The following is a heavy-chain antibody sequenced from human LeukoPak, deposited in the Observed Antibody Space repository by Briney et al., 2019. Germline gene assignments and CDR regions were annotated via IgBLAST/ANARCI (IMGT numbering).Heavy chain of an antibody. CDR1: GGSISSSSYY. Sequence: PSETLSLTCTVSGGSISSSSYYWGWIRQPPGKGLEWIGSIYYSGSTCYNPSLKSRVTISVDTSKNQFSLKLSSVTAADTAVYYCARGVWGSYRYTGSFDYWGQGTLVIVSS. CDR2: IYYSGST. CDR3: ARGVWGSYRYTGSFDY. J-gene: IGHJ4*02. D-gene: IGHD3-16*02. V-gene: IGHV4-39*01.